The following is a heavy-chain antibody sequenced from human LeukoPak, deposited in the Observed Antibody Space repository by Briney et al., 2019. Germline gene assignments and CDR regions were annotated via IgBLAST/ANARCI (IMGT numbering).Heavy chain of an antibody. CDR1: GYTFTSYD. J-gene: IGHJ4*02. D-gene: IGHD1-26*01. CDR2: ISGSYGNP. CDR3: ARTSQGSYLDY. V-gene: IGHV1-18*01. Sequence: ASVKVSCKASGYTFTSYDFTWVRQAPGQGLEWMGWISGSYGNPNYERKLQGRVTMTTDTSTSTAYMELRSLRSDDTAVCYCARTSQGSYLDYWGQGTLVTVSS.